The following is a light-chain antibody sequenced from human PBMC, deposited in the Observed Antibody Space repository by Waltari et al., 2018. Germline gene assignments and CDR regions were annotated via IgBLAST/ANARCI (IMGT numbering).Light chain of an antibody. CDR2: ENT. V-gene: IGLV1-51*02. CDR1: SSNIGHNY. Sequence: QSVLTQPPSVSAAPGQRVTISCSGGSSNIGHNYVSWYRQFPGTAPKLLRYENTGRSAGSPGRFSGSKSGTAATLDITGLQAGDEADYYCGTWDSSLSGAVFGGGTHLTVL. J-gene: IGLJ7*01. CDR3: GTWDSSLSGAV.